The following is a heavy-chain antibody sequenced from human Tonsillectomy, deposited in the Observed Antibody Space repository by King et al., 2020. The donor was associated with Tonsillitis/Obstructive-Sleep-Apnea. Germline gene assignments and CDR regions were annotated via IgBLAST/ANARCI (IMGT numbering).Heavy chain of an antibody. CDR2: TFYRSKWYN. Sequence: VQLPQSGPGLVKPSQTLSLTCAISGDSVSSNSAAWNWLRQSPSRGLEWLGRTFYRSKWYNDYALSVRSRITIIPDTSKNQFSLQLNSVTPEDTAVYYCAREGRGYDFWSGYLHIYYMDVWGKGTTVTVSS. D-gene: IGHD3-3*01. J-gene: IGHJ6*03. V-gene: IGHV6-1*01. CDR3: AREGRGYDFWSGYLHIYYMDV. CDR1: GDSVSSNSAA.